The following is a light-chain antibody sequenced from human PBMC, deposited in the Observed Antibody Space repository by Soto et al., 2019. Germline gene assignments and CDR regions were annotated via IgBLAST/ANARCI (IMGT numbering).Light chain of an antibody. CDR3: QQFNNYPLT. V-gene: IGKV1D-13*01. J-gene: IGKJ5*01. Sequence: AIQLTQSPSSLSASVGDRVTITCRASQGVSSSLAWYQQKPGTAPKLLIYDASDLETGVPSRFSGSGSGTDFTLTISSLQPEDFTTYYCQQFNNYPLTFGKGTRLEIK. CDR1: QGVSSS. CDR2: DAS.